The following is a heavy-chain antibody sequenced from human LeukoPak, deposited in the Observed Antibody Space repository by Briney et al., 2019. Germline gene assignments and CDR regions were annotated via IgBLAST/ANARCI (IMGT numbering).Heavy chain of an antibody. CDR2: IRNDGSDK. D-gene: IGHD2-15*01. J-gene: IGHJ4*02. Sequence: GGSRRPSCAASAFIFSIYGMHWVRQAEKSGLGWVAFIRNDGSDKSYADSVKGRFTISRDNSKNTLYLQMSILRAEDTALYYCARGACDGGSCYPFDYWGQGVLVTVSS. CDR3: ARGACDGGSCYPFDY. CDR1: AFIFSIYG. V-gene: IGHV3-30*02.